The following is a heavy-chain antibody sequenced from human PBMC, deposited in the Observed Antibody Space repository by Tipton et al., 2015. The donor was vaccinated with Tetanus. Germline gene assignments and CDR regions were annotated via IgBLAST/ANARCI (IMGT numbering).Heavy chain of an antibody. D-gene: IGHD2/OR15-2a*01. CDR1: GGSITSSTYY. Sequence: LRLSCTVSGGSITSSTYYWGWIRQPPGKGLEWIGTFYSGGSIFYNPSFKSRATISVDTPKNQISLRLTSVASADTAVYYCARHSSRFDPWGQGTLVTVSS. CDR3: ARHSSRFDP. J-gene: IGHJ5*02. CDR2: FYSGGSI. V-gene: IGHV4-39*01.